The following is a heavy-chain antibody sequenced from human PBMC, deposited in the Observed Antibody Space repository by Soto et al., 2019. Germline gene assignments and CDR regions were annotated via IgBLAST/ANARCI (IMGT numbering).Heavy chain of an antibody. CDR1: GGSVSDFY. J-gene: IGHJ3*02. D-gene: IGHD1-1*01. CDR2: LSSSGAT. V-gene: IGHV4-59*08. CDR3: ARKIRNDDADRDGIFNI. Sequence: QMHLEESGPGLVKPSETLSLTCSVSGGSVSDFYWHWIRQSPGKGLECIGCLSSSGATSYSPPLRSMMRLLLELCNHQLSLKMDPVNGADAALSDCARKIRNDDADRDGIFNIWGEGTLRTISS.